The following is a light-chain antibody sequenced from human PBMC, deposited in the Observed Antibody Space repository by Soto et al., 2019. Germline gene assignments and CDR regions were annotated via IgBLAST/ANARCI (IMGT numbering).Light chain of an antibody. CDR2: EVS. CDR3: SSYTQFSTLV. J-gene: IGLJ3*02. Sequence: QSALTQPASVSGSPGQSITISCTGTSSDVGAYNYVSWYRQPPGKAPKLMIYEVSNRPSGVSNRFSGSKSGNTASLTISGLQAEDEADYYCSSYTQFSTLVFGGGTKLTVL. V-gene: IGLV2-14*01. CDR1: SSDVGAYNY.